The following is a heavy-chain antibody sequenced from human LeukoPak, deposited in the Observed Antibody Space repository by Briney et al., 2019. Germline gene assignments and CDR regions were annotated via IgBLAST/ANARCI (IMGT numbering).Heavy chain of an antibody. CDR1: GYTFTSYG. Sequence: ASVKVSCKASGYTFTSYGITWVRQAPGQGLEWMAWISPYNDITHYSEKMQGRVAVTTDTSTTTAYLEVRSLRSDDTAVYYCAREEPTVGATHWGQRTLVTVSS. V-gene: IGHV1-18*01. CDR3: AREEPTVGATH. J-gene: IGHJ4*02. D-gene: IGHD1-26*01. CDR2: ISPYNDIT.